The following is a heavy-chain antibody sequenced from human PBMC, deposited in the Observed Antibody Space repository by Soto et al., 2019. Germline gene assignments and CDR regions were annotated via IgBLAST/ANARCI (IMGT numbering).Heavy chain of an antibody. V-gene: IGHV4-59*08. J-gene: IGHJ4*01. CDR1: GSPISSYY. D-gene: IGHD3-22*01. Sequence: SETLSLTCSVSGSPISSYYWGWFRLPPGQGLQWVGYIYYTGTTSYNPSLKGRVTVSLDTSKKQFSLKLRSVTAADTAVYFCARLGGYYQAFDQWGQGALVTSPQ. CDR2: IYYTGTT. CDR3: ARLGGYYQAFDQ.